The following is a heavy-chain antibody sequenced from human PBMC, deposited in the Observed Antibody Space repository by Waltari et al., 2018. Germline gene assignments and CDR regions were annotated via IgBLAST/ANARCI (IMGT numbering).Heavy chain of an antibody. CDR2: IYTSGST. V-gene: IGHV4-61*09. D-gene: IGHD3-16*01. CDR1: GSSISSGSYY. J-gene: IGHJ4*02. Sequence: QVQLQESGPGLVKPSQTLSLTCTVSGSSISSGSYYWSWIRQPAGKGLEWIGYIYTSGSTNYNPALKSRVTISVDTSKNQFSLKLSSVTAADTAVYYCACRLERGDYWGQGTLVTVSS. CDR3: ACRLERGDY.